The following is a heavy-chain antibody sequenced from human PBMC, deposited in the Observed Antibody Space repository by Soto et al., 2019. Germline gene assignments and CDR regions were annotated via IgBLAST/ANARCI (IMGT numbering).Heavy chain of an antibody. Sequence: GGSLRLSCAASGFIFSGHTMSWVRQAPGTGLEWVSSIDQTGAYTNYAESVKGRFTISRDNSRNTLDLHMNSLRAADTALYYCAKDRGIIVKAGDAFDVWGQGTKVTVSS. J-gene: IGHJ3*01. CDR3: AKDRGIIVKAGDAFDV. CDR2: IDQTGAYT. D-gene: IGHD3-16*02. CDR1: GFIFSGHT. V-gene: IGHV3-23*01.